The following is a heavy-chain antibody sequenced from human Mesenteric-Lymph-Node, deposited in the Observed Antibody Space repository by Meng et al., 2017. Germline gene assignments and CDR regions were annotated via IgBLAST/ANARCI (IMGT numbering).Heavy chain of an antibody. CDR2: IRTKSNSYTT. J-gene: IGHJ4*02. CDR3: ARELGIAVSGSDY. CDR1: GFTFSDRH. Sequence: GESLKISCASSGFTFSDRHMDWVRQAPGKGLEWVGRIRTKSNSYTTEYAASVKGRFTISRDDSQNSLYLQMNSLKTEDTAVYYCARELGIAVSGSDYWGQGTLVTVSS. V-gene: IGHV3-72*01. D-gene: IGHD6-19*01.